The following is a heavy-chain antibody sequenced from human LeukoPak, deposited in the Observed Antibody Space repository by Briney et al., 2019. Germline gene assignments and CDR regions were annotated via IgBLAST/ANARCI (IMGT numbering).Heavy chain of an antibody. CDR1: GFTFSSYA. Sequence: GGSLRLSCAASGFTFSSYAMNWVRQTPGKGLEWVSSISISGDSTYYADSVKGRFTISRDNSRNTLYLQINSLRAEDTAVYYCARHYFGSGSYDYWGQGTLVTVSS. D-gene: IGHD3-10*01. J-gene: IGHJ4*02. CDR3: ARHYFGSGSYDY. CDR2: ISISGDST. V-gene: IGHV3-23*01.